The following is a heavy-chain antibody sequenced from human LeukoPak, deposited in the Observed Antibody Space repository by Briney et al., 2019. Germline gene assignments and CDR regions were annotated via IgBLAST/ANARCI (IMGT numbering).Heavy chain of an antibody. CDR3: ARVNYYDSSGYYFGVMGPFDY. V-gene: IGHV4-4*07. D-gene: IGHD3-22*01. CDR1: GGSFSSYY. Sequence: SETLSLTCTVSGGSFSSYYWSWIRQPAGKGLEWIGHIYTSGTTNYNPSLKSRVTMSIDTSKNQFSLKLSSVTAADTAVYYCARVNYYDSSGYYFGVMGPFDYWGQGTLVTVSS. J-gene: IGHJ4*02. CDR2: IYTSGTT.